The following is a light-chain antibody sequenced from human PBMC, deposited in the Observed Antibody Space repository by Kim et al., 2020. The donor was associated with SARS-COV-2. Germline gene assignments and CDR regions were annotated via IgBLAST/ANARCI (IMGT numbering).Light chain of an antibody. J-gene: IGLJ3*02. CDR2: DVT. V-gene: IGLV2-14*03. CDR3: SSYASGDTWV. Sequence: QSVTISCTGTRSYVGAYDYVSWYQQHPGKTPKLMIYDVTKRPSGVSNRFSASKSGDTASLAISGLQSEDEADYYCSSYASGDTWVFGGGTQLTVL. CDR1: RSYVGAYDY.